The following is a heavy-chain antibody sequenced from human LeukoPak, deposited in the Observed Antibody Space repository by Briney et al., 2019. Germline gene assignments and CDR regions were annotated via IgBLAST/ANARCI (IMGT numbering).Heavy chain of an antibody. J-gene: IGHJ6*03. V-gene: IGHV3-23*01. Sequence: GGSLRLSCAASEFTFNNYAMSWFRQAPGKGLEWVSVISASGGSTHYADSVKGRFTISRDNSKNTLYLQMNSLRVEDTAVYYCAKAGGATYYYYYHMDVWGKGTTVTVSS. D-gene: IGHD1-26*01. CDR1: EFTFNNYA. CDR2: ISASGGST. CDR3: AKAGGATYYYYYHMDV.